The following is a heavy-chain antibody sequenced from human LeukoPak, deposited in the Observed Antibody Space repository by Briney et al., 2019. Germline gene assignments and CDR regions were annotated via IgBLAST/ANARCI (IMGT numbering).Heavy chain of an antibody. CDR3: ARGVDSSSWYASIDY. Sequence: ASVKVSCKASGYTFTSYGISWVRQAPGQGLEWMGWISAYNGNTNYAQKLQGRVTMTTDTSTSTAYMELRSLRSDDTAVYYCARGVDSSSWYASIDYWGQGTLVTVSS. D-gene: IGHD6-13*01. J-gene: IGHJ4*02. CDR1: GYTFTSYG. CDR2: ISAYNGNT. V-gene: IGHV1-18*01.